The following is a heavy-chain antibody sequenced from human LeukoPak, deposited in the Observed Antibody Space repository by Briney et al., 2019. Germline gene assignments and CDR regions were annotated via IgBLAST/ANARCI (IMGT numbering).Heavy chain of an antibody. J-gene: IGHJ3*02. CDR1: SGSISSYY. V-gene: IGHV4-59*01. Sequence: SETLSLTCTVSSGSISSYYWNWIRQPPGKGPEWIGYVHDTGSANYNPSLKGRVTIALDRSQNQFSLKLNSLTAADTAVYYCARDFLSAFDIWGRGKLVTVSS. CDR2: VHDTGSA. CDR3: ARDFLSAFDI.